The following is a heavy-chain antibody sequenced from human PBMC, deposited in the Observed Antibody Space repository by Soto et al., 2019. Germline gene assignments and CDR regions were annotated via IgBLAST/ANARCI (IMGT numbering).Heavy chain of an antibody. Sequence: SETLSLTCNVSGGSISSSPYYWSWIRQHPGKGLEWIGDIFDSENTNYNPSLKSRVTISLDTSKNQLSLKLNSVTAADTAVFYCARSYAPMMTAYYYGMDVWGQGTTVTVSS. CDR3: ARSYAPMMTAYYYGMDV. J-gene: IGHJ6*02. CDR2: IFDSENT. V-gene: IGHV4-31*03. CDR1: GGSISSSPYY. D-gene: IGHD3-16*01.